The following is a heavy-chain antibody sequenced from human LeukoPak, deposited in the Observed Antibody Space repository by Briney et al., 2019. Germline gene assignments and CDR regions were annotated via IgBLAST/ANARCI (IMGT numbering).Heavy chain of an antibody. CDR2: ISGSGGST. CDR1: GFTFRSYA. J-gene: IGHJ4*02. CDR3: AKKGTVAGTGYFDY. D-gene: IGHD6-19*01. Sequence: PRGSLRFSCAASGFTFRSYAMSWVRQAPGKGLEWVSGISGSGGSTYYGDSVKGRFTISRDNSKNMVYLQMNSLRAEDTAVYYCAKKGTVAGTGYFDYRGQGTRVTVSS. V-gene: IGHV3-23*01.